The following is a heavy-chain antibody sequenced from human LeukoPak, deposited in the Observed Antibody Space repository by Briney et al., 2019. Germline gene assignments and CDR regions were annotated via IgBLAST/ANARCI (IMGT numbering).Heavy chain of an antibody. CDR1: GGSIRSGSYY. Sequence: SQTLSLTCSVSGGSIRSGSYYWSWIRQPAGKGLERIGYIYYSGSTNYNPSLKSRVTISVDTSKNQFSLKLSSVTAADTAVYYCARVSDSSGYYSASEYYYYMDVWGQGSTVTVSS. V-gene: IGHV4-61*10. D-gene: IGHD3-22*01. CDR3: ARVSDSSGYYSASEYYYYMDV. J-gene: IGHJ6*03. CDR2: IYYSGST.